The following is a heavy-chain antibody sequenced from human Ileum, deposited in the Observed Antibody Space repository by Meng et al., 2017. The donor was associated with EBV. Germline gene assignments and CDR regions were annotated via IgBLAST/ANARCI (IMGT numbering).Heavy chain of an antibody. D-gene: IGHD6-19*01. CDR3: ASFPPPGKQWLVTDY. CDR1: GGSISSSNW. V-gene: IGHV4-4*02. J-gene: IGHJ4*02. CDR2: IYHSGST. Sequence: QVQVQESGPGLGKPSGTLSLTCAVSGGSISSSNWWSWVRQPPGKGLEWIGEIYHSGSTNYNPSLKSRVTISVDKSKNQFSLKLSSVTAADTAVYYCASFPPPGKQWLVTDYWGQGTLVTVSS.